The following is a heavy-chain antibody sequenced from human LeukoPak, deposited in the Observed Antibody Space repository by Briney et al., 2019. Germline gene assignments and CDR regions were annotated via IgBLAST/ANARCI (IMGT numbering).Heavy chain of an antibody. CDR3: ATDTHYYYGMDV. Sequence: SVKVSCKASGGTFSSYAISWVRQAPGQGLEWMGGIIPIFGTAIYAQKFQGRVTMTEDTSTDTAYMELSSLRSEDTAVYYCATDTHYYYGMDVWGQGTTVTVSS. CDR2: IIPIFGTA. CDR1: GGTFSSYA. J-gene: IGHJ6*02. D-gene: IGHD1-14*01. V-gene: IGHV1-69*06.